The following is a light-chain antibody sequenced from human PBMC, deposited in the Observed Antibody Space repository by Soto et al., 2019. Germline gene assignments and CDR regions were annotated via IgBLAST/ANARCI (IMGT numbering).Light chain of an antibody. Sequence: QSALTQPASVSGSPGQSITISCTGTSSDVGGSNYVSWYQQHPGKAHKLIIFDVSHRPSGFSNRFSGSKSGYTASLTISGLQAEDEADYYCSSYTSSSPYVFGTGTKLTVL. J-gene: IGLJ1*01. CDR1: SSDVGGSNY. CDR2: DVS. V-gene: IGLV2-14*03. CDR3: SSYTSSSPYV.